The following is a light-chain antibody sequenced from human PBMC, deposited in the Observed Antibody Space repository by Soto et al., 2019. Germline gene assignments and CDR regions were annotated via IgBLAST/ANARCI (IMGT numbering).Light chain of an antibody. V-gene: IGLV1-40*01. Sequence: QPVLTQPPSVSGAPGQRVTISCTGSSSNIGAGYDVHWYQQLPGTAPKVLIYGNSNRPSGVPDRFSGSKSGTSASLAITGLHAEDEADYYCQSYDSSLSGYVFGTGTKVTVL. CDR3: QSYDSSLSGYV. CDR2: GNS. CDR1: SSNIGAGYD. J-gene: IGLJ1*01.